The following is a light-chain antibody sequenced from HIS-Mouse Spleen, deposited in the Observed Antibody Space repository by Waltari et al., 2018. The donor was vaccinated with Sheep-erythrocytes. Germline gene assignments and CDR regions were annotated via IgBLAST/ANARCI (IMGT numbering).Light chain of an antibody. CDR2: SNN. CDR1: RSHIGSHT. J-gene: IGLJ3*02. Sequence: QSVLTQPPSASGTPGQRVTIACSGSRSHIGSHTVNSYQQLPGTAPKLLIYSNNQRPSGVPDRFSGSKSGTSASLAISGLQSEDEADYHCAAWDDSLNGPVFGGGTKLTVL. V-gene: IGLV1-44*01. CDR3: AAWDDSLNGPV.